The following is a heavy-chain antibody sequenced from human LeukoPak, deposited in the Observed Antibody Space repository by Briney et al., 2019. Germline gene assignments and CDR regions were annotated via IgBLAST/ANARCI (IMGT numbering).Heavy chain of an antibody. J-gene: IGHJ4*02. Sequence: PSETLSLTCAVYGGSFSGYYWSWIRQPPGKGLEWIGEINHSGSTNYNPSLKSRVTISVDTSKNQFSLKLSSVTAADTAVYYCARASRRDYFDYWGQGTLVTVSS. V-gene: IGHV4-34*01. CDR1: GGSFSGYY. CDR2: INHSGST. D-gene: IGHD1-1*01. CDR3: ARASRRDYFDY.